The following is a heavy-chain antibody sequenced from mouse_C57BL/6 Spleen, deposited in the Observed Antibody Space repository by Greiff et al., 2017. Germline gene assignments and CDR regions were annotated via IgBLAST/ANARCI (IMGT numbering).Heavy chain of an antibody. Sequence: EVQLQQSGPELVKPGASVQISCKASGCTFTDYYMNWVKQSHGKSLEWIGDINPNNGGTSYNQKFKGKATLTVDKSSSTAYMELRSLTSEDSAVYYCASDRAWFAYWGQGTLVTVSA. CDR2: INPNNGGT. CDR1: GCTFTDYY. CDR3: ASDRAWFAY. J-gene: IGHJ3*01. V-gene: IGHV1-26*01.